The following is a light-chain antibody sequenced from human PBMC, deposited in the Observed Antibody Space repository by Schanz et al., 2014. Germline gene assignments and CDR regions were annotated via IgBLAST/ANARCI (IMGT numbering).Light chain of an antibody. Sequence: QSALTQPPSASGSPGQSVTISCTGTSSDVGGYNFVSWYQQHPGRAPKLLIYEVRQRPSGVSDRFSASKSGNTASLTISGLQAEDEADYYCSSYAGSNNLVFGGGTKLTVL. V-gene: IGLV2-8*01. CDR2: EVR. CDR3: SSYAGSNNLV. CDR1: SSDVGGYNF. J-gene: IGLJ3*02.